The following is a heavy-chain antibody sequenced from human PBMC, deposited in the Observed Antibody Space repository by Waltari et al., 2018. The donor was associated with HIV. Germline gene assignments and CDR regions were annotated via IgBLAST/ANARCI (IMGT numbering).Heavy chain of an antibody. CDR1: GYTFTGYY. CDR3: ARGSPPYIAVAGHGTPWV. CDR2: SNPNSGGT. V-gene: IGHV1-2*02. J-gene: IGHJ6*02. Sequence: QVQLVQSGAEVKKPGASVKVSCKASGYTFTGYYMHWVRQAPGQGLEWMGWSNPNSGGTNYAQKFQGRVTMTRDTSISTAYMELSRLRSDDTAVYYCARGSPPYIAVAGHGTPWVWGQGTTVTVSS. D-gene: IGHD6-19*01.